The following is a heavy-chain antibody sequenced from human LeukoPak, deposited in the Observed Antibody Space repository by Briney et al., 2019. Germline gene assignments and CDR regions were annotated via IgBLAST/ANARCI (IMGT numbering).Heavy chain of an antibody. V-gene: IGHV3-7*01. Sequence: GFLRLSCAASGFTFSSYAMSWVRQAPGKGLEWVANIKQDGSEKYYVDSVKGRFTISRDNAKNSLYLQMNSLRAEDTAVYYRARTEGPDDYWGQGTLVTVSS. CDR3: ARTEGPDDY. J-gene: IGHJ4*02. CDR1: GFTFSSYA. CDR2: IKQDGSEK. D-gene: IGHD2-21*02.